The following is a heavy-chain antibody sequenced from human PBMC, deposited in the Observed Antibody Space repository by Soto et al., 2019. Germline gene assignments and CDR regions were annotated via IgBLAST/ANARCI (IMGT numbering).Heavy chain of an antibody. Sequence: QVQLVQSGAEVKKPGSSVKVSCKASGGTFGSYTISWVRQAPGQGLEWMGRIIPILGIANYAQNFQGRVTITADKSTRTAYMELSSLRSEDTAVYYCARDHILTGYRVDYWGQGTLVTVSS. CDR3: ARDHILTGYRVDY. CDR1: GGTFGSYT. V-gene: IGHV1-69*04. CDR2: IIPILGIA. D-gene: IGHD3-9*01. J-gene: IGHJ4*02.